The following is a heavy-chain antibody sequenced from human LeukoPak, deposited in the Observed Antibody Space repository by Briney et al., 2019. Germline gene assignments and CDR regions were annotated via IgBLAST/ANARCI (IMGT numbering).Heavy chain of an antibody. CDR1: GLTFSNYS. CDR2: IYYSGST. D-gene: IGHD5-12*01. J-gene: IGHJ4*02. V-gene: IGHV4-59*01. CDR3: ASRGYDYAFGY. Sequence: PGGSLRLSCAVSGLTFSNYSMNWVRQPPGKGLEWIGYIYYSGSTNYNPSLKSRVTISVDTSKNQFSLKLSSVTAADTAVYYCASRGYDYAFGYWGQGTLVTVSS.